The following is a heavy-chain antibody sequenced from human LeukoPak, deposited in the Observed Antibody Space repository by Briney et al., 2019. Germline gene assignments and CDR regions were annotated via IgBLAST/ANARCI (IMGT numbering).Heavy chain of an antibody. D-gene: IGHD1-26*01. CDR2: INSDGSST. J-gene: IGHJ4*02. CDR3: ARKGLGGELGGFDS. Sequence: GGSLRHSCAASRFTFSTYWMHWVRQAPGKGLVWVSRINSDGSSTGYVDSVKGRFTISRDNAKNSLYLQMNSLRGDDTALYHCARKGLGGELGGFDSWGQGTLVTVSS. V-gene: IGHV3-74*01. CDR1: RFTFSTYW.